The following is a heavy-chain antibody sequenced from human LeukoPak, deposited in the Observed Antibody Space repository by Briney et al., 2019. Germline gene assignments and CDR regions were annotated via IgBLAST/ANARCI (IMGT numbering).Heavy chain of an antibody. V-gene: IGHV1-46*03. D-gene: IGHD5-24*01. CDR1: GYTFTSYY. Sequence: ASVKVSCKASGYTFTSYYMHWVRQAPGQGLEWMGIINPSGGSTSYAQKFQGRVTVTRDTSTSTVYMELSSLRSEDTAVYYCAIGVEMATIGDYWGQGTLVTVSS. J-gene: IGHJ4*02. CDR3: AIGVEMATIGDY. CDR2: INPSGGST.